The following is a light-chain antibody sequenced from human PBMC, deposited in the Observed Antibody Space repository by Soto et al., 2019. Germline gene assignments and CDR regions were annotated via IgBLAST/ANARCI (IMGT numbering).Light chain of an antibody. J-gene: IGLJ3*02. CDR1: SFNIGSNT. CDR2: NNN. Sequence: QSVLTQPPSASGTPGQRVTIACSGSSFNIGSNTVNWYQQLPGAAPNLLIYNNNQRPSEVPDRFSGSKSGTSASLAISGLQSEDEADYYCAAWDDRLNGWVFGGGTKLTVL. V-gene: IGLV1-44*01. CDR3: AAWDDRLNGWV.